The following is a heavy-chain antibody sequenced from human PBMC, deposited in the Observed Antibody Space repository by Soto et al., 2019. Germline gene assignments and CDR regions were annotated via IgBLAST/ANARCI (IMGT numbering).Heavy chain of an antibody. CDR1: GGSISSSSYY. J-gene: IGHJ2*01. CDR2: IYYSGST. D-gene: IGHD3-10*01. V-gene: IGHV4-39*01. Sequence: QLQLQESGPGLVKPSETLSLTCTVSGGSISSSSYYWGWIRQPPGKGLEWIGSIYYSGSTYYNPSPKSRVTISVDTSKNQFSLKLSSVTAADTAVYYCAHLLWFGDFLGYFDLWGRGTLVTVSS. CDR3: AHLLWFGDFLGYFDL.